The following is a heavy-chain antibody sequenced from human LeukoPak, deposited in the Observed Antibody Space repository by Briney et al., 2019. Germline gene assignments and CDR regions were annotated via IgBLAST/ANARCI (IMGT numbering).Heavy chain of an antibody. J-gene: IGHJ4*02. V-gene: IGHV4-59*08. CDR1: GGSISGYY. CDR3: ARLSYSSGWAHFDY. D-gene: IGHD6-19*01. CDR2: IYYGGST. Sequence: SETPSLTCTVSGGSISGYYWSWIRQPPGKGLEWIGYIYYGGSTNYNPSLKSRVTISVDTSKRQFSLKLNSVTAADTAVYYCARLSYSSGWAHFDYWGRGTLVTVSS.